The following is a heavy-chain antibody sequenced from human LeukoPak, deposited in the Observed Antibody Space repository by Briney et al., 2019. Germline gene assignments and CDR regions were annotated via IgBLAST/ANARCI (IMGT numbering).Heavy chain of an antibody. CDR1: GGSISSSSYY. CDR3: ARNSYGGNSLDY. V-gene: IGHV4-39*01. J-gene: IGHJ4*02. D-gene: IGHD4-23*01. Sequence: PSETVSLTCTVSGGSISSSSYYWGWIRQPPGKGLEWIGSIYYSGSTYYNPSLKSRVTISVDTSKNQFSLKLSSVTAADTAVYYCARNSYGGNSLDYWGQGTLVTVSS. CDR2: IYYSGST.